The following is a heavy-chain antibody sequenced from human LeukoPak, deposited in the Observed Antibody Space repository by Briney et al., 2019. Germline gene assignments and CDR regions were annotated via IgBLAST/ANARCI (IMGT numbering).Heavy chain of an antibody. CDR3: ARNGGIAAAGSPYYFDY. D-gene: IGHD6-13*01. J-gene: IGHJ4*02. V-gene: IGHV4-59*01. CDR1: GGSISSYY. Sequence: SETLSHTCTVSGGSISSYYWSWIRQPPGKGLEWIGYIYYSGSTNYNPSLKSRVTISVDTSKNQFSLKLSSVTAADTAVYYCARNGGIAAAGSPYYFDYWGQGALVTVFS. CDR2: IYYSGST.